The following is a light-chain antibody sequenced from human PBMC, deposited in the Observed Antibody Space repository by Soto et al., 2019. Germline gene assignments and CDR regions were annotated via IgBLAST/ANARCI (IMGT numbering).Light chain of an antibody. CDR3: QQYNNYWT. J-gene: IGKJ1*01. CDR1: QSIRSG. V-gene: IGKV1-5*03. Sequence: DIQMTQSPSTLSASVGDRVTITCRASQSIRSGLAWYQQKPGKAPNLLIYRASSLESGVPSRFSGSGSGTEFTLTISSLQPDDFATYYCQQYNNYWTCGQGTKVEIK. CDR2: RAS.